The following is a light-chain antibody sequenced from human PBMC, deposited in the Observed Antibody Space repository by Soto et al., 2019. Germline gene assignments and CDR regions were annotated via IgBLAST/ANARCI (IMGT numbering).Light chain of an antibody. V-gene: IGKV3-20*01. CDR1: QSVSSNY. CDR2: GAS. CDR3: QQYGSSPSR. J-gene: IGKJ1*01. Sequence: EIVLMQYPGNLSLSPGERATLSCRASQSVSSNYITWYQQKPGQDPRRLIFGASSRATGIPDRFSGSGSGTDFTLTISRLEPEDCAVYYCQQYGSSPSRFGQGTKVDIK.